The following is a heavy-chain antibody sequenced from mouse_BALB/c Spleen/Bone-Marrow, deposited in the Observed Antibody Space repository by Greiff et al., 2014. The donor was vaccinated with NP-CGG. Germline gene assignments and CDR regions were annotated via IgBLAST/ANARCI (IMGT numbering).Heavy chain of an antibody. CDR2: ISYSGST. J-gene: IGHJ4*01. Sequence: VQLKESGPGLVKPSQSLSLTCTVTGYSITSDYAWNWIRQFPGNKLEWMGYISYSGSTSYNPSLKSRISITRDTSKNQSFLQLNSVTSEDTATYYCARRDYDDYAMDYWGQGTSVTVSS. V-gene: IGHV3-2*02. CDR3: ARRDYDDYAMDY. D-gene: IGHD2-4*01. CDR1: GYSITSDYA.